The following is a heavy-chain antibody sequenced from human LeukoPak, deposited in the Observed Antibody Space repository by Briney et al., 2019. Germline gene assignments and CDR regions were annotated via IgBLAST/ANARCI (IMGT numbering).Heavy chain of an antibody. CDR3: AKTPRRGSSSSGPTLFDY. D-gene: IGHD6-6*01. Sequence: PGGSLRLSCAASGFTFSTNAMSWVRQAPGKGLEWVSAISGSGGSTYYADSVKGRFTISRDNSKNTLYLQMNSLRAEDTAVYYCAKTPRRGSSSSGPTLFDYWGQGTLVTVSS. V-gene: IGHV3-23*01. CDR2: ISGSGGST. J-gene: IGHJ4*02. CDR1: GFTFSTNA.